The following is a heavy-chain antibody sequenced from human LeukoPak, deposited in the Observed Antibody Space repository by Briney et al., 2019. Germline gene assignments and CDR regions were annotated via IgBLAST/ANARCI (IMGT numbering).Heavy chain of an antibody. Sequence: VASVKVSCKVSGYTLTELSMHWVRQAPGKGLEWMGGFDPEDGETIYAQKFQGRVTMTEDTSTDTAYMELSSLRSEDTAVYYCATAGGSGQNYYFDYWGQRTLVTVSS. V-gene: IGHV1-24*01. J-gene: IGHJ4*02. CDR2: FDPEDGET. CDR1: GYTLTELS. D-gene: IGHD3-10*01. CDR3: ATAGGSGQNYYFDY.